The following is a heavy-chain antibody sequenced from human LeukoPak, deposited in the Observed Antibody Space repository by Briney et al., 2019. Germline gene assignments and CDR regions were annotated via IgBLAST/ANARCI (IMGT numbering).Heavy chain of an antibody. CDR1: GFTFRSYE. D-gene: IGHD3-10*02. CDR3: AELGITMIGGV. J-gene: IGHJ6*04. V-gene: IGHV3-48*03. CDR2: ISSSGSTI. Sequence: PGGSLRPSCAASGFTFRSYEMNWVRQAPGKGLEWVSYISSSGSTIYYADSVKGRFTIFRDNAKNSLYLQMNSLRAEDTAVYYCAELGITMIGGVWGKGTTVTISS.